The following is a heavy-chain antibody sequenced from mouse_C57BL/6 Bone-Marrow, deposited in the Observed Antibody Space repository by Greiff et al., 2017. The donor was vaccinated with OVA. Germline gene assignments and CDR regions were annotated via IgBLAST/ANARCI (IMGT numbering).Heavy chain of an antibody. D-gene: IGHD1-1*02. V-gene: IGHV14-4*01. J-gene: IGHJ4*01. Sequence: VTLKVSGAELVRPGASVKLSCTASGFNLKDDYMHWVKQRPEQGLEWIGWIDPENGDTEYASKFQGKATIPADTSSNTAYLPLSSLTSEDTAVYYCTTGGNYAMDYWGQGTSVTVSA. CDR2: IDPENGDT. CDR3: TTGGNYAMDY. CDR1: GFNLKDDY.